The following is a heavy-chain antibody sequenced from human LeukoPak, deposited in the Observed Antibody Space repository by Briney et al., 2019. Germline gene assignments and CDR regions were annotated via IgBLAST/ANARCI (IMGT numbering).Heavy chain of an antibody. CDR2: INPNRDGT. Sequence: GASVKVSCKAYGYTFTGYYMHWVRQAPGQGLEWMGRINPNRDGTNYAQKFQGRVTMTRDTSITTAYMEVSRLRSDDTAVYYCASSFFYDNSGYYPWGQGTLVTVSS. D-gene: IGHD3-22*01. CDR1: GYTFTGYY. V-gene: IGHV1-2*06. CDR3: ASSFFYDNSGYYP. J-gene: IGHJ5*02.